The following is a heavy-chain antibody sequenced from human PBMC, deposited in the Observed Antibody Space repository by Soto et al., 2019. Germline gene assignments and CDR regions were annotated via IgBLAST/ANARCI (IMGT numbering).Heavy chain of an antibody. V-gene: IGHV4-31*03. Sequence: SETLSLTCTVSGGSISSGGYYWSWIRQHPGEGLEWIGYIYYSGSTYYNPSLKSRVTISVDTSKNQFSLKLSSVTAADTAVYYCAREKYNWFDPWGQGTLVTVSS. J-gene: IGHJ5*02. CDR1: GGSISSGGYY. CDR3: AREKYNWFDP. CDR2: IYYSGST.